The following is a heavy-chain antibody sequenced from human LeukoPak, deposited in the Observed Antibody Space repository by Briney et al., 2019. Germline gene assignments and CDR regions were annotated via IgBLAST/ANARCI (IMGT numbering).Heavy chain of an antibody. V-gene: IGHV5-51*03. CDR3: ARIEGSTFDY. J-gene: IGHJ4*02. CDR1: GYTFSSYW. CDR2: IYPGDSER. Sequence: GESLDISCKGSGYTFSSYWIGWVRQMPGKGLEWMGIIYPGDSERKYNPSLQGQVTISADKSISTAYLQWNSLKASDTAIYYCARIEGSTFDYWGQGTLVTDSS.